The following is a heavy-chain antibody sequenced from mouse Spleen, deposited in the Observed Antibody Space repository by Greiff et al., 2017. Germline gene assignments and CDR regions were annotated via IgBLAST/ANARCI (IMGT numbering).Heavy chain of an antibody. CDR1: GYTFTSYW. Sequence: QVQLQQPGAELVMPGASVKLSCKASGYTFTSYWMHWVKQRPGQGLEWIGEIDPSDSYTNYNQKFKGKATLTVDKSSSTAYMQLSSLTSEDSAVYYCARDGAQTSYFDYWGQGTTLTVSS. J-gene: IGHJ2*01. D-gene: IGHD1-1*02. CDR3: ARDGAQTSYFDY. CDR2: IDPSDSYT. V-gene: IGHV1-69*01.